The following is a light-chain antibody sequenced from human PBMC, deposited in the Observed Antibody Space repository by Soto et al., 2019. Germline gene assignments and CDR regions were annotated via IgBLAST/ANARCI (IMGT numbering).Light chain of an antibody. CDR1: QIIASW. J-gene: IGKJ2*03. V-gene: IGKV1-5*01. CDR2: YAT. Sequence: DIQMTQSPSTLSASIGDTVTLTCRASQIIASWLAWYQQKPGKAPTLVIFYATKLHTGVPSRFSATESGAEFTLTIRGLQSDDFATYYCLQYNTFPHSFGQGTRLDI. CDR3: LQYNTFPHS.